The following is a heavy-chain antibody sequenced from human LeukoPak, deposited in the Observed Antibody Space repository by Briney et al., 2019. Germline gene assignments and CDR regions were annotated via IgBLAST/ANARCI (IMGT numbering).Heavy chain of an antibody. J-gene: IGHJ4*02. D-gene: IGHD2-15*01. Sequence: GGSLRLSCAAPGLTFHNVWMNWVRQAPGKGLEWVASIKPDGTEKYYVDSVKGRFTISRDNAKKSFYLQMNSLRPGDTAVYYALSAAGYWGQGTPVTVSS. CDR3: LSAAGY. CDR2: IKPDGTEK. CDR1: GLTFHNVW. V-gene: IGHV3-7*05.